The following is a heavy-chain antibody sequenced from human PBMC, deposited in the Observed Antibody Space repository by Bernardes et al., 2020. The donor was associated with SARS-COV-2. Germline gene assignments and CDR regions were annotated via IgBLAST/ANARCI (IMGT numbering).Heavy chain of an antibody. J-gene: IGHJ4*02. CDR3: ARGSLQFLFTQRYFFDH. CDR2: INRSGNT. Sequence: SETLSLTCAVYGGAFMGYSWTWIRQPPGKGLEWIGEINRSGNTNYNPSLKSRVTISVDTSKNQFSLRLYSVTGADTAVYYCARGSLQFLFTQRYFFDHWGQGTLVPVSS. V-gene: IGHV4-34*01. D-gene: IGHD3-3*01. CDR1: GGAFMGYS.